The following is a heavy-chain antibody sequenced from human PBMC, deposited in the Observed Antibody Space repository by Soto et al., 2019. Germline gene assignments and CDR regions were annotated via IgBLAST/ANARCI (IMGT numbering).Heavy chain of an antibody. CDR1: RGSFTEYS. CDR3: GRGLGWSTTTHALDL. J-gene: IGHJ6*02. D-gene: IGHD1-26*01. Sequence: XETLSLTCAVYRGSFTEYSWTWIRQRPGEGLQWIGEINHTGRASYNPSLKSRVTMSVDTSNKQFSLRLTSVIGTDTAVYYCGRGLGWSTTTHALDLWGQGTTVTVSS. CDR2: INHTGRA. V-gene: IGHV4-34*01.